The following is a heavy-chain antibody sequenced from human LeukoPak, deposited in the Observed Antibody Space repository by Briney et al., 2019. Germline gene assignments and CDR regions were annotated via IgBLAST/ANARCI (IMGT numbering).Heavy chain of an antibody. CDR1: GFTFSSYW. V-gene: IGHV3-7*01. CDR3: ARSPFRKRGVVYEN. J-gene: IGHJ4*02. D-gene: IGHD2-8*02. Sequence: GGSLRLSCAASGFTFSSYWMNWVRQAPGKGLEWVANIKQDGSEKYYVDSVKGRFTISRDNAKNSLYLQMNSLRAEDTAVYYCARSPFRKRGVVYENWGQGTLVTVSS. CDR2: IKQDGSEK.